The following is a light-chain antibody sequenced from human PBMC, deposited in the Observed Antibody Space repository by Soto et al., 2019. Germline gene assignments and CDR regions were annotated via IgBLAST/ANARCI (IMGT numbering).Light chain of an antibody. Sequence: EIGLTQYPDTLSLSPGERATLSCRARQSVSSYLAWYQQEPGQAPRLLIDEASNRAAGIPARFSGSGSGTEFTLTISSLQSEDVVFYYCQRYNNWSLTFGGGTKVDIK. CDR1: QSVSSY. CDR2: EAS. V-gene: IGKV3-15*01. CDR3: QRYNNWSLT. J-gene: IGKJ4*02.